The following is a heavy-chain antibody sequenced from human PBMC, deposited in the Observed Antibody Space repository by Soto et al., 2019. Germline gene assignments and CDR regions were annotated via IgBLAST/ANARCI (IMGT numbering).Heavy chain of an antibody. V-gene: IGHV4-30-4*01. J-gene: IGHJ6*02. CDR1: GGSISSGDYY. CDR3: ARSPVLLWFGGPNYYYGMDV. D-gene: IGHD3-10*01. Sequence: SETLSLTXTVSGGSISSGDYYWSWIRQPPGKGLDWIGYIYYSGSTYYNPSLKSRVTISVDTSKNQFSLKLSSVTAADTAVYYCARSPVLLWFGGPNYYYGMDVWGQGTTVTVSS. CDR2: IYYSGST.